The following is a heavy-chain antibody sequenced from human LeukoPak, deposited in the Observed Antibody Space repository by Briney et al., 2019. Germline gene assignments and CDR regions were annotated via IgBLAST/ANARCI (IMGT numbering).Heavy chain of an antibody. CDR3: ARSIRVVAAAGYYYYYYYMDV. J-gene: IGHJ6*03. CDR1: GDSISNYY. Sequence: SETLSLTCSVSGDSISNYYWYWIRQPAGKGLEWIGRIYVSRTTNYNPSLESRVTISVDTSKNQFSLKLSPVTAADTAVYYCARSIRVVAAAGYYYYYYYMDVWGKGTTVTISS. CDR2: IYVSRTT. D-gene: IGHD2-15*01. V-gene: IGHV4-4*07.